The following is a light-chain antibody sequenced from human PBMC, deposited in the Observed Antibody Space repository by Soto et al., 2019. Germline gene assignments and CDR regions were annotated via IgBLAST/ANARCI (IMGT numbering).Light chain of an antibody. CDR3: QKYNSALWT. J-gene: IGKJ1*01. V-gene: IGKV1-27*01. CDR2: AAS. CDR1: QGISNY. Sequence: DIQMTQSPSSLSASVGDRVTITCRARQGISNYLAWYQQKPGKVPKLLIYAASTLQSGVPSRFSGSGSETDFTLTISSLQPEDVATYYCQKYNSALWTFGQGTKVEIK.